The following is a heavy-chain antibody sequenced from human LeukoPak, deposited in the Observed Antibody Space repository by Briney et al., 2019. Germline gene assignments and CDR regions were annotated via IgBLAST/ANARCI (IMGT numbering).Heavy chain of an antibody. J-gene: IGHJ4*02. CDR2: ISSSSSYI. CDR3: ARGIVGATSGNDFDY. Sequence: PGGSLRLSCAASGFTFSSYSMNWVRQAPGKGLEWVSSISSSSSYIYYADSVKGRFTISRDNAKNSLYLQMNSLRAEDTAVYYCARGIVGATSGNDFDYWGQGTLVTVSS. CDR1: GFTFSSYS. D-gene: IGHD1-26*01. V-gene: IGHV3-21*01.